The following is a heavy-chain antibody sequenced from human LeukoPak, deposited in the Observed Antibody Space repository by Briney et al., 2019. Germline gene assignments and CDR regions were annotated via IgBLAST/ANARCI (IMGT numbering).Heavy chain of an antibody. Sequence: PSETLSLTCTVSGGSISSGSYYWSWIRQPAGKGLEWIGRIYTSRSTNYNPSLKSRVTISVDTSKNQFPLKLSSVTAADTAVYYCASKRTISGGAKGAFDIWGQGTMVTVSS. CDR1: GGSISSGSYY. CDR3: ASKRTISGGAKGAFDI. J-gene: IGHJ3*02. D-gene: IGHD6-25*01. CDR2: IYTSRST. V-gene: IGHV4-61*02.